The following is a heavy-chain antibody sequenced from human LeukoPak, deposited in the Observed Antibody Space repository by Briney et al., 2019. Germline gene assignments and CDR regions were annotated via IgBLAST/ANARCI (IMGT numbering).Heavy chain of an antibody. CDR1: GGSISSYY. V-gene: IGHV4-59*01. CDR2: IYYSGST. Sequence: SETLSLTCTVSGGSISSYYWSWIRQPPGKGLEWIGYIYYSGSTNYNPSLKSRVTISVDTSKNQFSLKLSSVTAADTAVYYCARENTMVRGAHNWSDPWGQGTLVTVSS. J-gene: IGHJ5*02. D-gene: IGHD3-10*01. CDR3: ARENTMVRGAHNWSDP.